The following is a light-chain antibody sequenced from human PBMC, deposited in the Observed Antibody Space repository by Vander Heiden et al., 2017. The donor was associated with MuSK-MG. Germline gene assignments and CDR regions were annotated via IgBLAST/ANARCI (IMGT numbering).Light chain of an antibody. J-gene: IGKJ1*01. CDR3: QHYDWDFPS. Sequence: DIQLTQSPSTLSASVGDRGTITCRASRRIDSWLSWYHQRTGEAPQRLIYKASIFQTGVSSMFSGRGSGTDFTLTIDRVQADDFATYYYQHYDWDFPSFGPGTKVDVK. V-gene: IGKV1-5*03. CDR1: RRIDSW. CDR2: KAS.